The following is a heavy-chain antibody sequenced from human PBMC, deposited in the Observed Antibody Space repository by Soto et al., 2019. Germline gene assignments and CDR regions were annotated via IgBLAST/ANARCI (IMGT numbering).Heavy chain of an antibody. CDR2: VSGYNGNT. V-gene: IGHV1-18*01. CDR1: GYTFSRYG. Sequence: GASVKVSCKASGYTFSRYGISWVRQAPGQGLEWMGWVSGYNGNTKYAQKLQGRVTMTIDTSTSTAYMELRSLTSDDTAVYYCAPHTLDTGMPSGYWGQGTLVTVSS. D-gene: IGHD5-18*01. J-gene: IGHJ4*02. CDR3: APHTLDTGMPSGY.